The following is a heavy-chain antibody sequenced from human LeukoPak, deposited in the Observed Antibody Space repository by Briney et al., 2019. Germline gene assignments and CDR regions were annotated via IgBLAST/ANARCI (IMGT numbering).Heavy chain of an antibody. D-gene: IGHD3-10*01. CDR3: ARFSLLLLAFDI. J-gene: IGHJ3*02. Sequence: SVKVSCKASGGTFSSYAISWVRQAPGQGLEWMGGIIPIFGTANYAQKFQGRVTITADESTSTAYMELSSLRSEDTAVYYCARFSLLLLAFDIWGQGTMVTVSS. CDR1: GGTFSSYA. CDR2: IIPIFGTA. V-gene: IGHV1-69*13.